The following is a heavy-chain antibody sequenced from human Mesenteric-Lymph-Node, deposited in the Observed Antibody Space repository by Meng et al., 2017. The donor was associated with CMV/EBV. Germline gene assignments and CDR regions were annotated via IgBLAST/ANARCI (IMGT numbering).Heavy chain of an antibody. Sequence: GGSLRLSCKGSGYSFTSYWIGWVRQMPGKGLEWMGIIYPGDSDTRYSPSFQGQVTISADKSISTAYLQWSSLKASDTAMYYCARHVRGAGTTRGYDYWGQGTLVTVSS. V-gene: IGHV5-51*01. J-gene: IGHJ4*02. D-gene: IGHD1-7*01. CDR2: IYPGDSDT. CDR3: ARHVRGAGTTRGYDY. CDR1: GYSFTSYW.